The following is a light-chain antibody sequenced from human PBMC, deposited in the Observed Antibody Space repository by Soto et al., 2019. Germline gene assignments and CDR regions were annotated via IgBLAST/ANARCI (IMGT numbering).Light chain of an antibody. J-gene: IGKJ5*01. Sequence: EIVMTQSPATLSVSPGEGATLSCRASQSLSSSLAWYQQKPGQAPRLLIYGASTRATGIPARFSDSGSGTEFTLTISSLQSEDLAVYYCQQYKNWPPITFGQGTRLEIK. CDR1: QSLSSS. CDR2: GAS. CDR3: QQYKNWPPIT. V-gene: IGKV3-15*01.